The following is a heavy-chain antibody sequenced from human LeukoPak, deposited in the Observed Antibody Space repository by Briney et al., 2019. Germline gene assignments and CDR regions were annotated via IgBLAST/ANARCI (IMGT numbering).Heavy chain of an antibody. CDR3: ARLGIVMVVAATHDAFDI. D-gene: IGHD2-15*01. CDR2: IYPGDSDT. CDR1: GYSFTSYW. Sequence: GESLKISCKGSGYSFTSYWIGWVRQMPGKGLEWMGIIYPGDSDTRYSPSFQGQVTISADKSISTAYLQWSSLKASDTAMYYCARLGIVMVVAATHDAFDIWGQGTMVTVSS. J-gene: IGHJ3*02. V-gene: IGHV5-51*01.